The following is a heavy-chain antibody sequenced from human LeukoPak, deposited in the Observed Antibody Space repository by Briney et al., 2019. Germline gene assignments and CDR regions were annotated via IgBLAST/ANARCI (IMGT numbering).Heavy chain of an antibody. Sequence: SETLSLTCAVYGGSFSGYYWSWIRQPPGKGLEWIGYIYYSGSTYYNPSLKSRVTISVDTSKNQFSLKLSSVTAADTAVYYCASCYGDFVLFDYWGQGTLVTVSS. CDR2: IYYSGST. D-gene: IGHD4-17*01. V-gene: IGHV4-30-4*01. CDR3: ASCYGDFVLFDY. J-gene: IGHJ4*02. CDR1: GGSFSGYY.